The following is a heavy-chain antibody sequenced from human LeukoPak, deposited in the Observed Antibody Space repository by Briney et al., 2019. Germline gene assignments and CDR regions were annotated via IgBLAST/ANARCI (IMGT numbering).Heavy chain of an antibody. D-gene: IGHD4-17*01. CDR2: IYYSGST. J-gene: IGHJ4*02. CDR1: GGSISSYY. V-gene: IGHV4-39*02. CDR3: ARDWATVTELDY. Sequence: SETLSLTCTVSGGSISSYYWGWIRQPPGKGLEWIGSIYYSGSTYYNPSLKSRVTISVDTSKNQFSLKLSSVTAADTAVYYCARDWATVTELDYWGQGTLVTVSS.